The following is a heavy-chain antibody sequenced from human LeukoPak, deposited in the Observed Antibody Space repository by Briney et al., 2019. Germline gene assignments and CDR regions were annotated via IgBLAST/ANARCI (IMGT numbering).Heavy chain of an antibody. CDR3: ARVAPDIVVVPAAIPYYYYGMDV. V-gene: IGHV4-59*01. Sequence: SETLSLTCTVSGGSISIYYWNWIRQPPGKGLEWIGYIYYSGSTNYNPSLKSRVTISVDTSKNQFSLKLSSVTAADTAVYYCARVAPDIVVVPAAIPYYYYGMDVWGQGTTVTVSS. D-gene: IGHD2-2*02. CDR1: GGSISIYY. CDR2: IYYSGST. J-gene: IGHJ6*02.